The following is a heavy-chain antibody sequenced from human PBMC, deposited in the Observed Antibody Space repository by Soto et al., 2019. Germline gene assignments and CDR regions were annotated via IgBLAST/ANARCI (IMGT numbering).Heavy chain of an antibody. V-gene: IGHV1-69*13. CDR1: GGTFSSYA. J-gene: IGHJ3*02. Sequence: SVKVSCKASGGTFSSYAISWVRQAPGQGLEWMGGIIPIFGTANYAQKFQGRVTITADESTSTAYMELSSLRYEDTAVYYCARGVFYYDSSGYYPTGAFDIWGQGTMVTVSS. CDR3: ARGVFYYDSSGYYPTGAFDI. D-gene: IGHD3-22*01. CDR2: IIPIFGTA.